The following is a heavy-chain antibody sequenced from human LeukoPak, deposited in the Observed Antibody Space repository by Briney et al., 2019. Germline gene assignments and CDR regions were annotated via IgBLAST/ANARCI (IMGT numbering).Heavy chain of an antibody. V-gene: IGHV3-7*05. CDR1: GLTFSNYW. CDR2: IHEDGSQI. Sequence: PGGSLRLSCVVSGLTFSNYWMNWVRQAPGKGLEWVANIHEDGSQIYYVDSVKGRFSISRDNGKNSLYLQMNRLRVEDTAIYYCARTLRLRTPRAFDIWGQGTTVTVSS. J-gene: IGHJ3*02. CDR3: ARTLRLRTPRAFDI. D-gene: IGHD3-16*01.